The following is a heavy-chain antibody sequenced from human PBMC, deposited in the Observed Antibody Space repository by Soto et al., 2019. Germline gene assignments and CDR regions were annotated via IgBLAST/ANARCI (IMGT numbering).Heavy chain of an antibody. CDR3: ARSIVVVTALDY. J-gene: IGHJ4*02. Sequence: ASVKLSCKACGYTYTSYAMHWVRQAPGQRLEWMGWINAGNGNTKYSQKFQGRVTITRDTSASTAYMELSSLRSEDTAVYYCARSIVVVTALDYWGQGTLVTVSS. CDR1: GYTYTSYA. D-gene: IGHD2-21*02. V-gene: IGHV1-3*01. CDR2: INAGNGNT.